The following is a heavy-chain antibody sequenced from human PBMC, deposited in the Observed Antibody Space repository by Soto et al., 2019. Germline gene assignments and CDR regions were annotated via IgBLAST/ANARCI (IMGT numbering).Heavy chain of an antibody. J-gene: IGHJ4*02. D-gene: IGHD3-10*01. CDR1: GGSFSDYY. Sequence: PSETLSLTCAVYGGSFSDYYWSWIRQAPGRGLEWIGEVNHSGSTYYNPSLKSRVTISVDTSKSQFSLKLSSVTAADTAVYYCARGVVRRVIIQYTSFFDYWGQGTLVTVSS. CDR3: ARGVVRRVIIQYTSFFDY. V-gene: IGHV4-34*01. CDR2: VNHSGST.